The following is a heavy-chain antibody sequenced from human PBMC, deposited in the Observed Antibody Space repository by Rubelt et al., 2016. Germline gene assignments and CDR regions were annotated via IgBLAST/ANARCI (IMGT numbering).Heavy chain of an antibody. CDR2: SYYSGST. J-gene: IGHJ4*02. CDR3: ARADTAHWDFDY. D-gene: IGHD5-18*01. Sequence: QVQLQESGPGLVKPSETLSLTCTVPGGSISSYYWSWIRQPPGKGLEWIGYSYYSGSTNYNPSLKSRVTMSVDTSKNQFSLKLSSVTAADTAVYYCARADTAHWDFDYWGQGTLVTVSS. CDR1: GGSISSYY. V-gene: IGHV4-59*01.